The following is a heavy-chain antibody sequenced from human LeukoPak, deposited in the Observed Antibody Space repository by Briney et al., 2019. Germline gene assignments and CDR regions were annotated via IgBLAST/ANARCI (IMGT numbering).Heavy chain of an antibody. CDR3: AKEFLAYDAFDI. J-gene: IGHJ3*02. Sequence: GGSLRLSCAASGFTFSSYWMSWVRQAPGKGLEWVANIKQDGSEKYYADSVKGRFTISRDNTKNSLYLQMDSLRAEDTALYYCAKEFLAYDAFDIWGQGTMVTVSS. V-gene: IGHV3-7*03. CDR2: IKQDGSEK. CDR1: GFTFSSYW.